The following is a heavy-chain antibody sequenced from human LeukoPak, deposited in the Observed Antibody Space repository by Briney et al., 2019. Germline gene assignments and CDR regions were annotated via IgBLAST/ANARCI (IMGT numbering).Heavy chain of an antibody. V-gene: IGHV3-23*01. Sequence: PGGSLRLSCAASGFTFSDYAMSWVRQAPGKGLEWVSAISGSGGSTYYADSVKGRFTISRDNSKNTLYLQMNSLRAEDTAVYYCAKLPPGYYDSSGYYPDAFDIWGQGTMVTVSS. D-gene: IGHD3-22*01. CDR1: GFTFSDYA. J-gene: IGHJ3*02. CDR2: ISGSGGST. CDR3: AKLPPGYYDSSGYYPDAFDI.